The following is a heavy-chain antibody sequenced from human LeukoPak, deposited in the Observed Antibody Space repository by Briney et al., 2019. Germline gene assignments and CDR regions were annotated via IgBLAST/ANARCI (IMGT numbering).Heavy chain of an antibody. D-gene: IGHD2-21*02. CDR2: ILPIFGTA. J-gene: IGHJ5*02. CDR1: GGTFSSYA. Sequence: ASVEGSCTASGGTFSSYAISWGRQAPGQGLELMGGILPIFGTANYAQKFQGRVTITADESTSTAYMELSSLRSEDTAVYYCARVKPAYCGGDCYWYNWFDPWGQGTLVTVSS. V-gene: IGHV1-69*01. CDR3: ARVKPAYCGGDCYWYNWFDP.